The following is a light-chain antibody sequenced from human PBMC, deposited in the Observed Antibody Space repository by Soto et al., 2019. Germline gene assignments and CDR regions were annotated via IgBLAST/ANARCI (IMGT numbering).Light chain of an antibody. Sequence: QSVLTQPASVSGSPEQSITISCTGTSSDVGAYNYVSWYRQRPGKAPQLMIYEVNSRPSGVSNRFSGSKSGNTASLTISGLQAEDEADYYCSSYTSVSTLVFGTGTKVTVL. CDR2: EVN. V-gene: IGLV2-14*01. CDR3: SSYTSVSTLV. CDR1: SSDVGAYNY. J-gene: IGLJ1*01.